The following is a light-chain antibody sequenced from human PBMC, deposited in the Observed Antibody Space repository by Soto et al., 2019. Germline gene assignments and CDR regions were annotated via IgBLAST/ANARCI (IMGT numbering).Light chain of an antibody. CDR3: QQYGGSPRT. CDR2: GAS. Sequence: EIVLTQSPGTLSVSPGERATVSCRASQTVSSGFLAWYQQKVGQAPRLLIYGASTRATGIPDRFSGSGSGTDFTLTIDRLEPEDFAVYYCQQYGGSPRTFGQGTKVELK. J-gene: IGKJ1*01. CDR1: QTVSSGF. V-gene: IGKV3-20*01.